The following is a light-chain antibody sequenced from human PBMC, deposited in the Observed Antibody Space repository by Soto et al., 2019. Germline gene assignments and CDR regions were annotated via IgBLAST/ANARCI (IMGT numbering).Light chain of an antibody. V-gene: IGKV3-20*01. CDR3: QQYGSSPYT. J-gene: IGKJ2*01. CDR2: GAS. CDR1: QSVSSTY. Sequence: EIVLTQSPGTLSLSPGERATLSCRASQSVSSTYLAWYQQKPGQAPRLLIVGASSRATGIPDRFSGSGSGTDFTLTISRLEPADFAVSYCQQYGSSPYTFGQGTKLEIK.